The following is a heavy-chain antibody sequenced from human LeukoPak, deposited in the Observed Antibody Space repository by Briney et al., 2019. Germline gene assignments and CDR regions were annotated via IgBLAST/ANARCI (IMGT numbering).Heavy chain of an antibody. CDR3: ARRPRSGNYPFHY. V-gene: IGHV1-46*01. J-gene: IGHJ4*02. Sequence: GASVKVSCKASGYTFSSCYMHWVRQAPGQGLEWMGIIDPSEGSTSYAQKFQGRVTMTRDTSTSTVYMELSSLRSEDTAVYYCARRPRSGNYPFHYWGQGTLVTVSS. CDR2: IDPSEGST. D-gene: IGHD1-26*01. CDR1: GYTFSSCY.